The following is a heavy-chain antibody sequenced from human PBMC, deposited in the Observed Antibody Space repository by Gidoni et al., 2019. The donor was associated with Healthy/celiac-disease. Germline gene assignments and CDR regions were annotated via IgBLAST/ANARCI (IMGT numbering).Heavy chain of an antibody. CDR3: AREEGATEMAFLDAFDI. D-gene: IGHD5-12*01. J-gene: IGHJ3*02. Sequence: QVQLVESGGGVVQPGRSLRLSCAASGFTFSSYGMHWVRQATGKGLEWVAVIWYDGSKKYYEDSVKGRFTSSRDNSKNTLYLQMNSLRAEDTAVYYCAREEGATEMAFLDAFDIWGQGTMVTVSS. CDR1: GFTFSSYG. CDR2: IWYDGSKK. V-gene: IGHV3-33*08.